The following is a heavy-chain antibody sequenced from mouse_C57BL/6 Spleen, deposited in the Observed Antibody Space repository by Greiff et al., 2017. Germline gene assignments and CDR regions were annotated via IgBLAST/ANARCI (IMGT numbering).Heavy chain of an antibody. V-gene: IGHV1-66*01. CDR3: ARGRVLTGTDYYAMDY. D-gene: IGHD4-1*01. CDR2: IYPGSGNT. CDR1: GYSFTSYY. J-gene: IGHJ4*01. Sequence: QVQLKESGPELVKPGASVKISCKASGYSFTSYYIHWVKQRPGQGLEWIGWIYPGSGNTKYNEKFKGKATLTADTSSSTAYMQLSSLTSEDSAVYYCARGRVLTGTDYYAMDYWGQGTSVTVSS.